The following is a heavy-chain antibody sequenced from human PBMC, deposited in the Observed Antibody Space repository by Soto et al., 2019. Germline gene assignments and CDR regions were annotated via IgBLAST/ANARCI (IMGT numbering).Heavy chain of an antibody. J-gene: IGHJ4*02. CDR2: IYYSGST. CDR1: GGSVSSGSYY. Sequence: TSETLSLTCTVSGGSVSSGSYYWSWIRQPPGKGLEWIGYIYYSGSTNYNPSLKSRVTISVDTSKNQFSLKLSSVTAADTAVYYCAGGSLGVVIINYFDYWGQGTLVTVSS. V-gene: IGHV4-61*01. CDR3: AGGSLGVVIINYFDY. D-gene: IGHD3-3*01.